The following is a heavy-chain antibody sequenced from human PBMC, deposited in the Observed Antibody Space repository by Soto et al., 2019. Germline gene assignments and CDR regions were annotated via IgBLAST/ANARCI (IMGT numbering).Heavy chain of an antibody. V-gene: IGHV1-2*04. CDR3: APSLVSIAVAGETEYYCDY. D-gene: IGHD6-19*01. J-gene: IGHJ4*02. CDR1: GYTFTVYY. Sequence: QVQLVQSGAEVKKPGASVKVSCKASGYTFTVYYMHWVRQAPGQGLEWMGWINPNSGGTNYAQKFQGWVTMTRDTSISKAYLELSRLRSDDTAVYYCAPSLVSIAVAGETEYYCDYWGQGTLVTVSS. CDR2: INPNSGGT.